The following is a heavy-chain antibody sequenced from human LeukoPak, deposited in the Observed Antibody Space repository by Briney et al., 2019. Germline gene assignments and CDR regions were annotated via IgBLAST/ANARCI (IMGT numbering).Heavy chain of an antibody. V-gene: IGHV4-59*01. CDR3: ARMLYDAFDI. Sequence: KPSETLSLTCAVYGGSFSGYYWSRIRQPPGKGLEWIGYIYYSGSISHNPSLKSRVTISVDTSKNQLSLKLSSVTAADTAVYYCARMLYDAFDIWGQGTMVTVA. J-gene: IGHJ3*02. CDR2: IYYSGSI. CDR1: GGSFSGYY. D-gene: IGHD2-8*01.